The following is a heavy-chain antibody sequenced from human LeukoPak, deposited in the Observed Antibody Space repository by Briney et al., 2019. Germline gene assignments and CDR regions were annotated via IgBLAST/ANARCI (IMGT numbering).Heavy chain of an antibody. V-gene: IGHV3-23*01. CDR2: ISGSGGST. J-gene: IGHJ4*02. CDR1: GFTFTTYA. D-gene: IGHD6-6*01. Sequence: QPGGSLGLSFAAPGFTFTTYALSWVPQAPGKGLEWASVISGSGGSTYYADTVKGRFTISRDNSKNTLYLQMNSLRAEDTAVYYCARGYSSSSWSLDYWGQGTLVTVSS. CDR3: ARGYSSSSWSLDY.